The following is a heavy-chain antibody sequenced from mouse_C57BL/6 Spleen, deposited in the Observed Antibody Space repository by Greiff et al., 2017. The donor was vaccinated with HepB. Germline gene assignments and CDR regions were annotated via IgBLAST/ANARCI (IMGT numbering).Heavy chain of an antibody. CDR2: INPNNGGT. J-gene: IGHJ2*01. CDR3: ARSFFDY. Sequence: DVQLQQSGPELVKPGASVKISCKASGYTFTDYYMNWVKQSHGKSLEWIGDINPNNGGTSYNQKFKGKATLTVDKSSSTAYMELRSLTSEDSAVYYCARSFFDYWGQGTTLTVSS. V-gene: IGHV1-26*01. CDR1: GYTFTDYY.